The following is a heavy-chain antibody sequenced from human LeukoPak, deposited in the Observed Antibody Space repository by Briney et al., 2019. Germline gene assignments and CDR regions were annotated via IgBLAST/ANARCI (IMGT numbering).Heavy chain of an antibody. J-gene: IGHJ6*03. CDR3: ARRVDYYYYMDV. CDR1: GFTFSSYA. CDR2: ISYEGKKK. Sequence: GGSLRLSCAASGFTFSSYAIHWVRQAPGKGLDWVAVISYEGKKKFYADSVRGRFTVSRDNSKNTLYLLMNSLTTEDTALYYCARRVDYYYYMDVWGKGTTVTISS. V-gene: IGHV3-30*04.